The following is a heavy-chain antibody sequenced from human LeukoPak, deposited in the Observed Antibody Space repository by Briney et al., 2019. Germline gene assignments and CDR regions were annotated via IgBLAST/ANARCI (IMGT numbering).Heavy chain of an antibody. Sequence: PSETLSLTCTVSGGSISSSSYYWGWIRQPPGKGLEWIGSIYYSGSTYNNPSLKSRVTISVDTSKNQFSLKLTSVTAAATAVYSCARYRIERYYDILTGAFVIWGEGTMVTASS. V-gene: IGHV4-39*01. J-gene: IGHJ3*02. D-gene: IGHD3-9*01. CDR3: ARYRIERYYDILTGAFVI. CDR2: IYYSGST. CDR1: GGSISSSSYY.